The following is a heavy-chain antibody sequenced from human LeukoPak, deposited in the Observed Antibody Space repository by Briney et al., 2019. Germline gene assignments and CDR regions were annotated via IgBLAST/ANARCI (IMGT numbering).Heavy chain of an antibody. Sequence: SVTLSYRASGRTFSRYAISWVRQAPGQGLEWMGGIIPIFGTANYAQEFQGRVTLTTDESTSTAYMELTSLRSEDTAVDSCAKGTKQWLVSSCFDPWGQGTLVTVSS. V-gene: IGHV1-69*05. CDR1: GRTFSRYA. CDR3: AKGTKQWLVSSCFDP. J-gene: IGHJ5*02. D-gene: IGHD6-19*01. CDR2: IIPIFGTA.